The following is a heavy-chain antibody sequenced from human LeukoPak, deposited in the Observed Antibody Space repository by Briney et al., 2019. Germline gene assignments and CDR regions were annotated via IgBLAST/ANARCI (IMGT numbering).Heavy chain of an antibody. V-gene: IGHV1-2*02. Sequence: ASVTVSFKASGYTFTDSYCHWVRQAPGQGLEWMVWISPDSGGAHYSQKFQGRVAMTRDTSIPTVYMELTRLTSDDTAVYDCASPPIAPPNLYWGQGTLVTVSS. CDR3: ASPPIAPPNLY. CDR2: ISPDSGGA. D-gene: IGHD1-14*01. J-gene: IGHJ4*02. CDR1: GYTFTDSY.